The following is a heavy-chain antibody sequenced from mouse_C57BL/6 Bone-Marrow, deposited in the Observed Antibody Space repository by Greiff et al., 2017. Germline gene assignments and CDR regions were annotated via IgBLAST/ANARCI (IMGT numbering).Heavy chain of an antibody. CDR2: INPNNGST. CDR1: GYTFTDYN. J-gene: IGHJ1*03. Sequence: VQLQQSGPELVKPGASVKILCKASGYTFTDYNMDWVKQSHGKSLEWIGDINPNNGSTIYNQKFKGKATLTVDKSSSTAYMELRSLTSEDTAVYYCARSGDLLPLVFDVWGTGTTVTVSS. D-gene: IGHD1-1*01. CDR3: ARSGDLLPLVFDV. V-gene: IGHV1-18*01.